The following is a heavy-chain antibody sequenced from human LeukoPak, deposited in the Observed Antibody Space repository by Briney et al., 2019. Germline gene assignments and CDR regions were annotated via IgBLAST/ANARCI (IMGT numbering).Heavy chain of an antibody. Sequence: ASETLSLTCTVSGDSISTDYCWTWIRQPPGKVPEWIGTIYNRDNTYYTSSPASRVTISMDTSKNQFSLKMTSVTAADTAVYYCARGTDAYKVGNHWGQGALVTVSS. CDR3: ARGTDAYKVGNH. CDR1: GDSISTDYC. CDR2: IYNRDNT. D-gene: IGHD5-24*01. J-gene: IGHJ5*02. V-gene: IGHV4-38-2*02.